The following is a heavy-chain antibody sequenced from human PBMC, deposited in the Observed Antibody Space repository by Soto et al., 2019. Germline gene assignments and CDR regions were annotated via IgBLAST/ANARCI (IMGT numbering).Heavy chain of an antibody. Sequence: SGTLSLTCAVSGGSISSSTWWSWVRQPAGRGLEWVGVICHSGSINYNQSLKSRVTISVDKSKNKLSLKMSSVTAADTAVYYCARYCNNSDCRHIYYSDYWGLGTLVTVSS. J-gene: IGHJ4*02. D-gene: IGHD2-8*01. CDR2: ICHSGSI. V-gene: IGHV4-4*02. CDR3: ARYCNNSDCRHIYYSDY. CDR1: GGSISSSTW.